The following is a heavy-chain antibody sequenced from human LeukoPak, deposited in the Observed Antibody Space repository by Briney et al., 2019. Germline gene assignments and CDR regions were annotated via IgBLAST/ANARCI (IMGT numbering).Heavy chain of an antibody. D-gene: IGHD3-10*01. CDR1: GGSISSYY. V-gene: IGHV4-4*07. CDR3: ARYTTLVRGAVHNWFDP. J-gene: IGHJ5*02. Sequence: SETLSLTCTVSGGSISSYYWSWIRRPAGKGLEWIGRIYTSGRTNCNPSLKSRVTMSVDTSKNQFSLNLSSVTAADTAVYYCARYTTLVRGAVHNWFDPWGQGTLVTVSS. CDR2: IYTSGRT.